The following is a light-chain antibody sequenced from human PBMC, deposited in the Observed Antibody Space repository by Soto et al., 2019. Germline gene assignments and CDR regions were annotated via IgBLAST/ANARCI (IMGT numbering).Light chain of an antibody. V-gene: IGKV1-39*01. CDR1: QSISSY. Sequence: DIQMTQSPSSLSASVGDRVTITCRASQSISSYLSWYQQKPGKAPKLLINVASTLQSGVPSRFSGSGSGTDFTLAISSLQPEDSATYYCQQYITHPYTFGQGTKVDIK. CDR2: VAS. J-gene: IGKJ2*01. CDR3: QQYITHPYT.